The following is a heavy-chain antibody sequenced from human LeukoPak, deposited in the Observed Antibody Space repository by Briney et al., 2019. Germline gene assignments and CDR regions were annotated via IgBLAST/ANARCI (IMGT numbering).Heavy chain of an antibody. V-gene: IGHV3-7*01. CDR2: IKRDGSEE. CDR3: ASTWNYLDFDY. J-gene: IGHJ4*02. CDR1: GFTFSSYW. D-gene: IGHD1-7*01. Sequence: GGSPRLSCAGSGFTFSSYWMSWVRQAPGKGLEWVASIKRDGSEEYYVDSVKGRFTISRDNAKNSVYLQMNSLRAEDTAVYYCASTWNYLDFDYWGQGTLVTVSS.